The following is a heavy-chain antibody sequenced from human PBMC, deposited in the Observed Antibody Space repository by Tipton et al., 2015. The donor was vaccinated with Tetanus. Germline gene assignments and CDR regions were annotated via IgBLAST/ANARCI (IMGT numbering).Heavy chain of an antibody. CDR2: ISGTGGTT. CDR1: GFTLSTYA. V-gene: IGHV3-23*01. Sequence: SLRLSCAASGFTLSTYAMSWVRQAPGKGLEWVSGISGTGGTTWYADSVKGQFTIYRDNSKYTLYLQMNSLRADGTAVYYCANCGYRSSWFHYWGQGTLVTVSS. J-gene: IGHJ4*02. D-gene: IGHD6-13*01. CDR3: ANCGYRSSWFHY.